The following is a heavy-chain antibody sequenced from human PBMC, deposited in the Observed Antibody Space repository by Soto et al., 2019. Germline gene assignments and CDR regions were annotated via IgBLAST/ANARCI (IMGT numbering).Heavy chain of an antibody. J-gene: IGHJ4*01. V-gene: IGHV3-72*01. CDR1: GFTFSDHY. D-gene: IGHD1-26*01. Sequence: EVQQVESGGGLVQPGGSQRLSCAASGFTFSDHYMDWVRQAPGKGLEWVGRIRNKANSYTTDYAASVKGRFTISRDDSKDSLYLQMNSLKTEDTAIYNCARDSGKGAYFDYWGHGTLATVSS. CDR2: IRNKANSYTT. CDR3: ARDSGKGAYFDY.